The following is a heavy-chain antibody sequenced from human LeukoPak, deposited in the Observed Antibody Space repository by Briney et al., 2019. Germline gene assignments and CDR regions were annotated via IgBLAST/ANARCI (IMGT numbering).Heavy chain of an antibody. Sequence: SETLSLTCAVSGYSISSGYYWGGIRQPPGKGLEWIGSIYHSGSTYYNPSLKSRVTISVDTSKNQFSLKLSSVTAADTAVYYCARLRCSSTSCLVYWGQGTLVTVSS. CDR3: ARLRCSSTSCLVY. D-gene: IGHD2-2*01. V-gene: IGHV4-38-2*01. J-gene: IGHJ4*02. CDR1: GYSISSGYY. CDR2: IYHSGST.